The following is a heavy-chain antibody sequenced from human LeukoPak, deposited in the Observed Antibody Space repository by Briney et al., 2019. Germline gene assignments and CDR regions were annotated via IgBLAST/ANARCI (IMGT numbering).Heavy chain of an antibody. J-gene: IGHJ6*02. D-gene: IGHD3-3*01. CDR3: ARTNYDFWSGYPGGMDV. V-gene: IGHV1-18*04. CDR2: ISVYNGNT. CDR1: GYTFTSNY. Sequence: GASVKVSCKASGYTFTSNYIHWVRQAPGQGLEWMGWISVYNGNTNYAQKLQGRVTMTTDTSTSTAYMELRSLRSDDTAVYYCARTNYDFWSGYPGGMDVWGQGTTVTVSS.